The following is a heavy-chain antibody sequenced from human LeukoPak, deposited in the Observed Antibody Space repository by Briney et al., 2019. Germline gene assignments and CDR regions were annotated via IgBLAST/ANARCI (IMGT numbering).Heavy chain of an antibody. CDR3: AREAADDYYYYYMDV. CDR1: GFTFGTFW. D-gene: IGHD6-25*01. CDR2: IKEDGGET. V-gene: IGHV3-7*01. J-gene: IGHJ6*03. Sequence: GGSLRLSCAASGFTFGTFWMSWVRQAPGKGLEWVANIKEDGGETYYLDSVKGRFTISRDNAKNSLYLQMNSLRVEDTGLYYCAREAADDYYYYYMDVWGKGTTVTVSS.